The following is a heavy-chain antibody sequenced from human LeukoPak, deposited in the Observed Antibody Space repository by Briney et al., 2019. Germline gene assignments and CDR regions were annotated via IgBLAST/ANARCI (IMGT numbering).Heavy chain of an antibody. CDR3: AKDPAVDIVATLGDY. CDR2: IRYDGSNK. Sequence: GGSLRLSCAASGFTFSSYGMHWVRQAPGKGLEWVAFIRYDGSNKYYADSVKGRFTISRDNSKNTLYLQMNSLRAEDTAVYYCAKDPAVDIVATLGDYWGQGTLVTVSS. V-gene: IGHV3-30*02. CDR1: GFTFSSYG. J-gene: IGHJ4*02. D-gene: IGHD5-12*01.